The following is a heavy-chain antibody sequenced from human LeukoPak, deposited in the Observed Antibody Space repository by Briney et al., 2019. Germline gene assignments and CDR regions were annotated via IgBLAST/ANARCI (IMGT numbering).Heavy chain of an antibody. Sequence: GGSLRLSCAASGFTFNSYAMSWVRQAPGKGLEWVSIISGSVVSTYYADSVKGRFTISRDNSKDTLYLQMNSLRAEDTALYYCAKDFGHCSSTSCYRHFDHWGQGSLVTVST. V-gene: IGHV3-23*01. CDR3: AKDFGHCSSTSCYRHFDH. D-gene: IGHD2-2*01. CDR1: GFTFNSYA. J-gene: IGHJ4*02. CDR2: ISGSVVST.